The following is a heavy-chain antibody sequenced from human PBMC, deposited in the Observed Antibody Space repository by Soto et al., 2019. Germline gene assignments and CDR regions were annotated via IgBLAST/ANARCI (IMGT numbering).Heavy chain of an antibody. CDR2: IIPIFGTA. V-gene: IGHV1-69*13. CDR1: GGTFSSYA. J-gene: IGHJ4*02. CDR3: AGDLVGYYDSSGYYISY. D-gene: IGHD3-22*01. Sequence: SVKVSCKASGGTFSSYAISWVRQAPGQGLEWMGGIIPIFGTANYAQKFQGRVTITADESTSTAYMELSSLRSEDTAVYYCAGDLVGYYDSSGYYISYWGQGTLVTVSS.